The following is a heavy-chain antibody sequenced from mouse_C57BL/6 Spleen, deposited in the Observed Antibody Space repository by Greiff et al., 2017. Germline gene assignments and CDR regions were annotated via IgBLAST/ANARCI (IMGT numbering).Heavy chain of an antibody. J-gene: IGHJ4*01. CDR2: IDPSDSYT. CDR3: AREGYDQYYYAMDY. CDR1: GYTFTSYW. V-gene: IGHV1-50*01. Sequence: QVQLQQPGAELVKPGASVKLSCKASGYTFTSYWMQWVKQRPGQGLEWIGEIDPSDSYTNYNQKFKGKATLTVDTSSSTAYMQLSSLTSDDSAVYYCAREGYDQYYYAMDYWGQGTSVTVSS. D-gene: IGHD2-3*01.